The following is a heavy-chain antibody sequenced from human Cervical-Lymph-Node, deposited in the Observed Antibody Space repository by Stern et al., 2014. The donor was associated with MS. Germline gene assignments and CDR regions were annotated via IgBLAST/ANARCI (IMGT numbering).Heavy chain of an antibody. V-gene: IGHV2-26*01. Sequence: QVTLRESGPVLVKPTETLTLTCTVSGFSLSNARMGVSWIRQPPGKALEWLAHIFSKDEKSYSTSLKSRLTISKDTSKSQVVLTMTNMDPVDTATYYCARIPPGYSVAWDWYFDLWGRGTLVTVSS. CDR1: GFSLSNARMG. J-gene: IGHJ2*01. CDR2: IFSKDEK. CDR3: ARIPPGYSVAWDWYFDL. D-gene: IGHD6-13*01.